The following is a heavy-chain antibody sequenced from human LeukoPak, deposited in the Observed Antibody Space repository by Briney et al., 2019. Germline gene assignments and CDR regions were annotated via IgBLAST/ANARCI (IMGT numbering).Heavy chain of an antibody. CDR2: INHSGST. CDR1: GGSFSGYY. D-gene: IGHD4-17*01. CDR3: ARAPTTVTTTYYYYYYGMDV. V-gene: IGHV4-34*01. Sequence: PSETLSLTCAVYGGSFSGYYWSWIRQPPGKGLEWIGEINHSGSTNYNPSLKSRVTISVDTSKNQFSLKLSSVTAADTAVYYCARAPTTVTTTYYYYYYGMDVWGQGTTVTVSS. J-gene: IGHJ6*02.